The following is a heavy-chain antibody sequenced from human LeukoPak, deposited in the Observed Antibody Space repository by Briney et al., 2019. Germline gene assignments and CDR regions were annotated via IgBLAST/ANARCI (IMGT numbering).Heavy chain of an antibody. D-gene: IGHD3-10*01. CDR3: ARPLMYYYGAETYFWFDP. CDR1: GFTFTTYW. V-gene: IGHV3-7*01. Sequence: GGSLRLSCAASGFTFTTYWMGWVRQAPGKGLEWVANIKQDGSEQYYVDSVKGRFTISRDNARNSLSLQMNSLRAEDTAVYYCARPLMYYYGAETYFWFDPWGQGTLVTVSS. CDR2: IKQDGSEQ. J-gene: IGHJ5*02.